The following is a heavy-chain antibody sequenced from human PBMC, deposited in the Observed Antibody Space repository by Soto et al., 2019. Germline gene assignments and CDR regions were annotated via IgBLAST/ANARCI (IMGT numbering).Heavy chain of an antibody. D-gene: IGHD3-10*01. CDR2: ISYDGSNK. CDR3: AKDYRPPEVDEELLWFGEGLDY. V-gene: IGHV3-30*18. Sequence: GGSLRLSCAASGFTFSSYGMHWVRQAPGKGLEWVAVISYDGSNKYYADSVKGRFTISRDNSKNTLYLQMNSLRAEDTAVYYCAKDYRPPEVDEELLWFGEGLDYWGQGTLVTVSS. J-gene: IGHJ4*02. CDR1: GFTFSSYG.